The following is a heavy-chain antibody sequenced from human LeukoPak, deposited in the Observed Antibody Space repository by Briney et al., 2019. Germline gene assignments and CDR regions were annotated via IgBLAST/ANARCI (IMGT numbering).Heavy chain of an antibody. CDR2: ISSSSSYI. V-gene: IGHV3-21*01. Sequence: GGSLRLSCAASGFTFSSYSINWVRQAPGKGLEWVSSISSSSSYIYYADSVKGRFTISRDNAKNSLYLQMNSLRAEDTAVYYCASPGSIVVVPAAIFTYYFDYWGQGTLVTVSS. CDR3: ASPGSIVVVPAAIFTYYFDY. J-gene: IGHJ4*02. D-gene: IGHD2-2*02. CDR1: GFTFSSYS.